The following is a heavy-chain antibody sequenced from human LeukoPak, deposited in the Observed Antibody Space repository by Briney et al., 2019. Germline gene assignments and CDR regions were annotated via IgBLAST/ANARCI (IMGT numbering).Heavy chain of an antibody. Sequence: GRSLRLSCAASGFTFSSYGMHWVRQAPGKGLEWVAVIWYDGSNKYYADSVKGRFTISRDNSKNTLYLQMNSLRAEDTAVYYCARVGSGSYYLGDYWGQGTLVTVSS. CDR1: GFTFSSYG. V-gene: IGHV3-33*01. CDR2: IWYDGSNK. CDR3: ARVGSGSYYLGDY. J-gene: IGHJ4*02. D-gene: IGHD1-26*01.